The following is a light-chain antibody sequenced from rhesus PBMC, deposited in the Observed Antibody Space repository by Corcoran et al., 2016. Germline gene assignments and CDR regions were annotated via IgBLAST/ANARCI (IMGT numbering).Light chain of an antibody. CDR3: QQYNDLLLT. CDR1: EIVGSY. J-gene: IGKJ4*01. V-gene: IGKV3-40*02. Sequence: EIVMTQSPATLSLSPGETATLSCRASEIVGSYLAWYQPKPEQAPKLLFHSAIFRAPGIPDRFSGSGGGTEFTLTISSLEPEDVGVYHCQQYNDLLLTFGRGTKVELK. CDR2: SAI.